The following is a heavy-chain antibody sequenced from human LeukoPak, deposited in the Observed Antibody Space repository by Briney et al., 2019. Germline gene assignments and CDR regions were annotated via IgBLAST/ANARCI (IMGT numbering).Heavy chain of an antibody. CDR3: AREGSLARYGDYYYMDV. Sequence: PSETLSLTCTVSGYSISSGYYWGWIRQPPGKGLEWIGSIYHSGSTYYNPSLKSRVTISVDTSKNQFSLKLSSVTAADTAVYYCAREGSLARYGDYYYMDVWGKGTTVTISS. CDR2: IYHSGST. D-gene: IGHD1-1*01. V-gene: IGHV4-38-2*02. CDR1: GYSISSGYY. J-gene: IGHJ6*03.